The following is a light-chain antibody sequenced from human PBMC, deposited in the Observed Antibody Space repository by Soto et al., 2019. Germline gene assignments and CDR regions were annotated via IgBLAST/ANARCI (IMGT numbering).Light chain of an antibody. J-gene: IGKJ1*01. CDR3: QQYKIYST. V-gene: IGKV1-5*01. CDR2: DAS. Sequence: IALTQPLSSLSAPVGGGVTITCRASQSISSWLAWYQQKPGKAPKLLIYDASSLESGVPSRFSAVGSGTESTLPVSSLQPDVFATDDCQQYKIYSTFGQGTKVEIK. CDR1: QSISSW.